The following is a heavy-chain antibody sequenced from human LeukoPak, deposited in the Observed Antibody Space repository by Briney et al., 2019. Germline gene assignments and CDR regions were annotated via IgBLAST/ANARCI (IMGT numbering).Heavy chain of an antibody. CDR2: INGDGSST. D-gene: IGHD1-26*01. CDR1: GFSFSTYW. CDR3: AKGGIIAYGMDV. Sequence: GGSLRLSCAASGFSFSTYWMHWVRQASGKGLVWVSRINGDGSSTNYADSVKGRFTISRDNSKNTLYLQMNSLRAEDTAVYYCAKGGIIAYGMDVWGQGTTVTVSS. V-gene: IGHV3-74*01. J-gene: IGHJ6*02.